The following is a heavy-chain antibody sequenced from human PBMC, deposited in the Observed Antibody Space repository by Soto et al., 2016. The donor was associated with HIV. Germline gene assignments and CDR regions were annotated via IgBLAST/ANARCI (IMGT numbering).Heavy chain of an antibody. J-gene: IGHJ4*02. CDR3: TRDRDRYGDYDY. Sequence: EVQLVESGGGLVQPGGSLTLSCATSGLTFSNYWMHWVRQTPGKGLVWVSRIYDDGSSTTYADPVKGRFTISRDNAKNTLYLQMNSLRAEDTAVYYCTRDRDRYGDYDYWGQGTLVTVSS. CDR1: GLTFSNYW. D-gene: IGHD4-17*01. V-gene: IGHV3-74*03. CDR2: IYDDGSST.